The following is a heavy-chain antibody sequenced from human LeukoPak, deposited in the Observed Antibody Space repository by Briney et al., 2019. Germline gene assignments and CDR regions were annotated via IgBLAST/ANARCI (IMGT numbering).Heavy chain of an antibody. CDR2: IWYDGSNK. Sequence: PGGSLRLSCAASGFIFSSYGMHWVRQAPGKGLEWVAVIWYDGSNKYYADSVKGRFTISRDNSKNTLYLQMNSLRAEDTAVYYCARAEKGTTFGGVIELDYWGQGTLVTVSS. CDR1: GFIFSSYG. J-gene: IGHJ4*02. D-gene: IGHD3-16*02. CDR3: ARAEKGTTFGGVIELDY. V-gene: IGHV3-33*01.